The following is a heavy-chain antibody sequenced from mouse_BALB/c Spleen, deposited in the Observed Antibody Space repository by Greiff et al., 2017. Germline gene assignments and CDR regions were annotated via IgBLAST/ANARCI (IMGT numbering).Heavy chain of an antibody. Sequence: QVQLQQPGAELVRPGASVKLSCKASGYTFTSYWINWVKQRPGQGLEWIGNIYPSDSYTNYNQKFKDKATLTVDKSSSTAYMQLSSPTSEDSAVYYCTRRYDYGYFDGWGAGTTVTVSS. V-gene: IGHV1-69*02. CDR2: IYPSDSYT. CDR3: TRRYDYGYFDG. J-gene: IGHJ1*01. D-gene: IGHD2-3*01. CDR1: GYTFTSYW.